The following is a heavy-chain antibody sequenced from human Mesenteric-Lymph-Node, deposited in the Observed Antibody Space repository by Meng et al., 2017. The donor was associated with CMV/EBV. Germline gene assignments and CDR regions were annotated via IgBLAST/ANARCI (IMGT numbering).Heavy chain of an antibody. CDR1: GFSFSTYW. Sequence: GESLKISCVVSGFSFSTYWMTWVRQAPGKGLEWVANIKQDGSEKYYVDSVRGRFTISRDNAKNSLYLQMNSLRAEDTAVYYCARARDFDWLLTVDYWGQGTLVTVSS. V-gene: IGHV3-7*04. CDR3: ARARDFDWLLTVDY. D-gene: IGHD3-9*01. CDR2: IKQDGSEK. J-gene: IGHJ4*02.